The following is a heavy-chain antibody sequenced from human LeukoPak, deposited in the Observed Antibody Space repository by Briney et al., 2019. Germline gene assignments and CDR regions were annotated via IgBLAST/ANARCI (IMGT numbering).Heavy chain of an antibody. CDR3: AKRGYCSSTSCYDPRGEVDY. CDR2: ICWWEGHT. J-gene: IGHJ4*02. D-gene: IGHD2-2*01. V-gene: IGHV3-23*01. CDR1: GFTLCIFP. Sequence: GGSVSLFCGVCGFTLCIFPVRGPRDARGEAGVGVSAICWWEGHTHYADTVKGRFTISRDNSKNTLYLQMNSLKAEDTAVYYGAKRGYCSSTSCYDPRGEVDYWGQGTLVTVSS.